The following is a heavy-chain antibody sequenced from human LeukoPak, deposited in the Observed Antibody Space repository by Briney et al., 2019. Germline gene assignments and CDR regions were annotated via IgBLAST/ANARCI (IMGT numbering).Heavy chain of an antibody. V-gene: IGHV5-51*01. D-gene: IGHD5-18*01. Sequence: GESLKISCKGSGYSFTSYWIGWVRQMPGKGLEWMGIIYPGDSDTRYSPSFQGQVTISADKSISTAYLQWSSLKASDTAMYYCARRDYMGYSLPMSHYYYYGMDVWGQGTTVTVSS. CDR1: GYSFTSYW. CDR2: IYPGDSDT. J-gene: IGHJ6*02. CDR3: ARRDYMGYSLPMSHYYYYGMDV.